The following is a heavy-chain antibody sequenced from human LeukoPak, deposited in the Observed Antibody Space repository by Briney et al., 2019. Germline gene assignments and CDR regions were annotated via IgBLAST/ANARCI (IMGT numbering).Heavy chain of an antibody. CDR2: IRNKANSYTT. CDR1: GFSMSDHY. Sequence: GGSLRLSCAASGFSMSDHYMGWVRQAPGKGLEWVARIRNKANSYTTEYAASVKGRFTISRGDSGNSMYLQMSRLRTDDTAVYYCARAGDYYSTGDCWGQGVLVTVSS. D-gene: IGHD4-17*01. CDR3: ARAGDYYSTGDC. J-gene: IGHJ4*02. V-gene: IGHV3-72*01.